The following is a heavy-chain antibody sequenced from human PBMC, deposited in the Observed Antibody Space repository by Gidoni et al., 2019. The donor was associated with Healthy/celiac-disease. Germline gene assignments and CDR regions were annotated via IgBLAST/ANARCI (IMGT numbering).Heavy chain of an antibody. V-gene: IGHV2-5*02. CDR3: ARTSGYSSGWSIDY. CDR2: IYWDDDK. J-gene: IGHJ4*02. D-gene: IGHD6-19*01. CDR1: GFSLSTSGAG. Sequence: QITLKESGPTLVKPTQTLTLTCTFSGFSLSTSGAGVGWIRQPPGKALEWLALIYWDDDKRYSPSLKSRLTITKDTSKNQVVLTMTNMDPVDTATYYCARTSGYSSGWSIDYWGQGTLVTVSS.